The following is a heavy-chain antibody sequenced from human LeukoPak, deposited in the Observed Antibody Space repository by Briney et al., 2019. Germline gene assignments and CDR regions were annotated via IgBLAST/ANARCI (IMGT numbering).Heavy chain of an antibody. CDR3: AGGARRQQPFDY. J-gene: IGHJ4*02. D-gene: IGHD6-13*01. CDR1: GFTLSSNY. Sequence: PGGSLRLSCAASGFTLSSNYMNWVRQAPGKGVEGVSVIYSGGSTYYTDSVKGRFTISRDNSKNTLYLQMNTLRAQDTAVYYCAGGARRQQPFDYWGQGTLVTVSS. V-gene: IGHV3-66*01. CDR2: IYSGGST.